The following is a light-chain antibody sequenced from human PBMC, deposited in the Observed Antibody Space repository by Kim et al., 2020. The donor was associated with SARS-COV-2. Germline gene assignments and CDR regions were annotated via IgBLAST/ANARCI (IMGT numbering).Light chain of an antibody. CDR1: SLRSYD. V-gene: IGLV3-19*01. CDR3: NSRDSSGNHVV. CDR2: GKN. J-gene: IGLJ2*01. Sequence: ALGQTVRITGQAVSLRSYDASWYKQKPGQAPVLVIYGKNNRPSGIPDRFSGSSSGNTASLTITGAQAEDEADYYCNSRDSSGNHVVFGGGTQLTVL.